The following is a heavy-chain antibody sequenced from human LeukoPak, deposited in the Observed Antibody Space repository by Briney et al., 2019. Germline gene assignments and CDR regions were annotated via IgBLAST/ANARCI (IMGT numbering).Heavy chain of an antibody. CDR1: GFTFTNYG. V-gene: IGHV3-23*01. CDR3: AKDIVVVTSGANAFDI. D-gene: IGHD2-21*02. Sequence: GGSLRLSCVASGFTFTNYGMNWVRQAPGKGLEWVSGIVGSGVTTYYADSVKGRFTISRDDSKNTLYLQMNSLRAEDTAVYYCAKDIVVVTSGANAFDIWGQGTMVTVSS. J-gene: IGHJ3*02. CDR2: IVGSGVTT.